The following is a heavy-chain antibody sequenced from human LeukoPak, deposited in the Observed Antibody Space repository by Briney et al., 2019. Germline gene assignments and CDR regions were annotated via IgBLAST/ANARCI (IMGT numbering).Heavy chain of an antibody. CDR3: ARQGHYCSGGSCYRCGLDIYY. Sequence: ASVKVSCKASGYTFTGYYMHWVRQAPGQGLEWMGWIDPNSGGTNYAQKFQGWVTMTRDTSISTAYMELSRLRSDDTAVYYCARQGHYCSGGSCYRCGLDIYYCGQGTLVTVSS. V-gene: IGHV1-2*04. D-gene: IGHD2-15*01. CDR1: GYTFTGYY. CDR2: IDPNSGGT. J-gene: IGHJ4*02.